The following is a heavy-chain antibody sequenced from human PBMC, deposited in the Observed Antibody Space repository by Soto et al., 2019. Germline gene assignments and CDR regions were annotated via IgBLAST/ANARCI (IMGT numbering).Heavy chain of an antibody. CDR1: GGSFSGYY. J-gene: IGHJ5*02. D-gene: IGHD3-10*01. CDR3: ARGPRITMVRGTYNWFDP. Sequence: SETLSLTCAVYGGSFSGYYWSWIRQPPGKGLEWIGEINHSGSTNYNPSLKSRVTISVDTSKNQFSLKLSSVTAADTAVYYCARGPRITMVRGTYNWFDPWGQGTLVTVSS. CDR2: INHSGST. V-gene: IGHV4-34*01.